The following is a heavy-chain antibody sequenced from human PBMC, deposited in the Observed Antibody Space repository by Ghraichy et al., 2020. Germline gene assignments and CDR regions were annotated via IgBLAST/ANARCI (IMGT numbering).Heavy chain of an antibody. CDR3: ARGPRLLLWFGEFSDYYYGMDV. J-gene: IGHJ6*02. V-gene: IGHV4-34*01. CDR2: INHSGST. CDR1: GGSFSGYY. Sequence: SETLSLTCAVYGGSFSGYYWSWIRQPPGKGLEWIGEINHSGSTNYNPSLKSRVTISVDTSKNQFSLKLSSVTAADTAVYYCARGPRLLLWFGEFSDYYYGMDVWGQGTTVTVSS. D-gene: IGHD3-10*01.